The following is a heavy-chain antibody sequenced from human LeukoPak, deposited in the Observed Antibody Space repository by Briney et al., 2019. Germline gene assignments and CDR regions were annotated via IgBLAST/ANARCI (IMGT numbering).Heavy chain of an antibody. Sequence: SETLSLTCAVYGGSFSGYYWSGIRQPPGKGLEWIGEINHSGSTNYNPSLKSRVTISVDTSKNQFSLKLSSVTAADTAVYYCARGPITMVRGVIFDYWGQGTLVTVSS. CDR1: GGSFSGYY. V-gene: IGHV4-34*01. CDR3: ARGPITMVRGVIFDY. CDR2: INHSGST. J-gene: IGHJ4*02. D-gene: IGHD3-10*01.